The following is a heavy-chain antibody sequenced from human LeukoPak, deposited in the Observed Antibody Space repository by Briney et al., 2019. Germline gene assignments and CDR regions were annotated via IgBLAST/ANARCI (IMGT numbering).Heavy chain of an antibody. J-gene: IGHJ6*02. Sequence: PGGSPRLSCAASGFTLGSYAVHWVRQAPGKGLEYVSGITSIGPHYGNSVKGRFTISRDNSKNTLNLQMGSLRPDDTAVYYCARVLLRGFGMDVWGQGTTVTVSS. CDR2: ITSIGP. V-gene: IGHV3-64*01. CDR1: GFTLGSYA. D-gene: IGHD3-16*01. CDR3: ARVLLRGFGMDV.